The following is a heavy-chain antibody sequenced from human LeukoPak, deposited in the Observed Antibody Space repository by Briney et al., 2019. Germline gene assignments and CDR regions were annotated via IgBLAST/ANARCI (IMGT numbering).Heavy chain of an antibody. CDR2: INHSGST. D-gene: IGHD6-13*01. V-gene: IGHV4-34*01. CDR1: GGSISRYY. Sequence: SETLSLICTVSGGSISRYYWSWIRQPPGKGLEWIGEINHSGSTNYNPSLKSRVTISVDTSKNQFSLKLSSVTAADTAVYYCARGLVAAAGDFDYWGQGALGYWGQGTLVTVSS. J-gene: IGHJ4*02. CDR3: ARGLVAAAGDFDYWGQGALGY.